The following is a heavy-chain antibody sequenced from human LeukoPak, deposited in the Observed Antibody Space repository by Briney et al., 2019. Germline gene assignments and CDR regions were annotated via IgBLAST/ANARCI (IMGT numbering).Heavy chain of an antibody. V-gene: IGHV3-23*01. CDR1: GFSFSSNA. CDR3: AKDIYGDYGGLDY. Sequence: GGSLRLSCAASGFSFSSNAMSWVRQAPGKGLEWVSAIINSGGSTHYADSVKGRFTISRDNSKNMLYLQMNSLRAEDTALYYCAKDIYGDYGGLDYWGQETLVTVSS. J-gene: IGHJ4*02. CDR2: IINSGGST. D-gene: IGHD4-17*01.